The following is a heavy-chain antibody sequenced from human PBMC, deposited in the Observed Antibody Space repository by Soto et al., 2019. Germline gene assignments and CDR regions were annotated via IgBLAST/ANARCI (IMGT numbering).Heavy chain of an antibody. Sequence: GGSLRLSCSASGFTFSSYSMNWVRQAPGKGLEWVSSISSGSSYIYYADSVKGRFTISRDNAKNSLYLQMNSLRAEDTAVYYYARISGGSVKLWKYYGMDVWGQGTTVTVSS. V-gene: IGHV3-21*06. CDR2: ISSGSSYI. J-gene: IGHJ6*02. CDR1: GFTFSSYS. D-gene: IGHD2-21*01. CDR3: ARISGGSVKLWKYYGMDV.